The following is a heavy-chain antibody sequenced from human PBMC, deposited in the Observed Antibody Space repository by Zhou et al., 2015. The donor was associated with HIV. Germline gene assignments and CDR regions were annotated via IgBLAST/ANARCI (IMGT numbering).Heavy chain of an antibody. CDR2: IIPMFGTV. CDR3: ARDRGGATRPDWRYFDL. J-gene: IGHJ2*01. D-gene: IGHD6-6*01. V-gene: IGHV1-69*06. Sequence: QVLLVQSGAEVKKPGSSVKVSCEASGGTFSNYAVSWVRQAPGQGPEWMGAIIPMFGTVRYAQKFQGRVTLTADRSTNTAYMEMRSLRSEDTAVYYCARDRGGATRPDWRYFDLWGRGTLVTVSS. CDR1: GGTFSNYA.